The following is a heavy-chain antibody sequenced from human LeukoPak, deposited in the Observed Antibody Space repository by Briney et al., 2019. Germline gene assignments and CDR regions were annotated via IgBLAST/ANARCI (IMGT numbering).Heavy chain of an antibody. J-gene: IGHJ4*02. Sequence: GGSLRLSCAASGFTFDDYTMHWVRQAPGKGLEWVSLITWNGGSTYYADSVKGRFTVSRDNSKNSLYLQMNSLRAEDTAVYYCARNQRRLDYWGQGTLVTVSS. D-gene: IGHD1-14*01. CDR2: ITWNGGST. CDR3: ARNQRRLDY. V-gene: IGHV3-43*01. CDR1: GFTFDDYT.